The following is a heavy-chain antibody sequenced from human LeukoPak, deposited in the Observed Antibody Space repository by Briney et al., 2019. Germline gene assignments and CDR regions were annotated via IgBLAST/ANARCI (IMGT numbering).Heavy chain of an antibody. CDR3: ARAVVVPAARGYYYYGMHV. D-gene: IGHD2-2*01. CDR1: GFTFSSYS. J-gene: IGHJ6*02. V-gene: IGHV3-21*01. CDR2: ISSSSSYI. Sequence: GGSLRLSCAASGFTFSSYSMNWVRQAPGKGLEWVSSISSSSSYIYYADSVKGRFTISRDNAKNSLYLQMNSLRAEDTAVYYCARAVVVPAARGYYYYGMHVWGQGTTVNVSS.